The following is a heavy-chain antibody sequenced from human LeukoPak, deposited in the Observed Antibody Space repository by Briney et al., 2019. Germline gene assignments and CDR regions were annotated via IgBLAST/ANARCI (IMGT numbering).Heavy chain of an antibody. CDR2: ISSSGSTI. V-gene: IGHV3-11*01. J-gene: IGHJ4*02. CDR3: ARDRPPYGSGSYYNWADY. CDR1: GYTFSDYY. D-gene: IGHD3-10*01. Sequence: GGSLRLSCAASGYTFSDYYTSWIRQAPGKGLEWVSYISSSGSTIYYADSVKGRFTISRDNAKNSLYLQMNSLRAEDTAVYYCARDRPPYGSGSYYNWADYWGQGTLVTVSS.